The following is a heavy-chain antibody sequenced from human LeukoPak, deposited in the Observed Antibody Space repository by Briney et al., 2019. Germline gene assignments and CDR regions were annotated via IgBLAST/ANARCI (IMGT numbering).Heavy chain of an antibody. J-gene: IGHJ4*02. CDR2: ISGSSSST. V-gene: IGHV3-23*01. CDR3: AKRAGSGYYRWSFDY. Sequence: GGSLRLSCAASGFTFSSYAMSWVRQAPGKGLEWVSAISGSSSSTYYADSVKGRFTISRDNSKNTLYLQMDSLRAEDTALYYCAKRAGSGYYRWSFDYWGQGTLLTVSS. D-gene: IGHD3-22*01. CDR1: GFTFSSYA.